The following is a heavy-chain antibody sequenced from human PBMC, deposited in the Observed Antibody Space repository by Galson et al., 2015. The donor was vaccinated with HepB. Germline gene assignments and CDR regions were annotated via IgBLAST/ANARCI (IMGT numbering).Heavy chain of an antibody. J-gene: IGHJ4*02. V-gene: IGHV1-69*13. CDR3: ASGGGAAGYDFWSGYSN. Sequence: SVKVSCKASGGTFSSYAISWVRQAPGQGLEWMGGIIPIFGTANYAQKFQGRVTITADESTSTAYMELSSLRSEDTAVYYCASGGGAAGYDFWSGYSNWGQGTLVTVSS. CDR2: IIPIFGTA. D-gene: IGHD3-3*01. CDR1: GGTFSSYA.